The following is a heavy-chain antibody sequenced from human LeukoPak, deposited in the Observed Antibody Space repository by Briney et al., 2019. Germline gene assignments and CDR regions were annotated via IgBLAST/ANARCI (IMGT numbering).Heavy chain of an antibody. CDR1: GDSVSSNSAA. CDR2: TYYRSKWYN. Sequence: SQTLSLTCAISGDSVSSNSAAWNWLRQSPSRGLEWLGRTYYRSKWYNDYAVSVKSRITINPDTSKNQFSLQLNSVTPEDTAVYYCARIGIAAAGRNYYYYGMDVWGQGTTVTVSS. J-gene: IGHJ6*02. V-gene: IGHV6-1*01. CDR3: ARIGIAAAGRNYYYYGMDV. D-gene: IGHD6-13*01.